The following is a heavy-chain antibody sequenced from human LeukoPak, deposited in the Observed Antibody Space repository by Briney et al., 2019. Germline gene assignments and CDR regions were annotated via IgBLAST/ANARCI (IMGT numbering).Heavy chain of an antibody. V-gene: IGHV3-30*03. J-gene: IGHJ1*01. CDR1: GFTFSSYG. CDR2: ISYDGSNK. Sequence: PGGSLRLSCAASGFTFSSYGMHWVRQAPGKGLEWVAVISYDGSNKYYADSVKGRFTISRDNSKNTLYLQMNSLRAEDTAVYYCARDPLPSIYDYGDYGHFQHWGQGTLVTVSS. D-gene: IGHD4-17*01. CDR3: ARDPLPSIYDYGDYGHFQH.